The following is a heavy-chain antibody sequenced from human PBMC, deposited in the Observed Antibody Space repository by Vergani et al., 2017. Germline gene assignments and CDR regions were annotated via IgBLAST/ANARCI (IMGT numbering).Heavy chain of an antibody. CDR1: GLPFDDYP. V-gene: IGHV3-43*02. J-gene: IGHJ4*02. CDR3: AKGTEWDALDY. CDR2: ISGEGGST. Sequence: EVQLVESGGGVVQPGGSLELSFEAPGLPFDDYPLHWFRQAPGKGLEWVSLISGEGGSTYYADSVKGRFTTSRDNSKNSLYLQMNSLRTEDTALYYCAKGTEWDALDYWGQGTLVTVSS. D-gene: IGHD1-26*01.